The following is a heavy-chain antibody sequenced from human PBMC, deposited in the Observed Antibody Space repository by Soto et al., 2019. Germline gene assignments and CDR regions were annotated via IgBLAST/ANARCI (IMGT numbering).Heavy chain of an antibody. D-gene: IGHD6-25*01. CDR3: ARVGWRLNWFDP. Sequence: LGGSLRVSCAASGFTFSDYYMSWIRQAPGKGLEWVSYISSSGSTIYYADSVKGRFTISRDNAKNSLYLQMNSLRAEDTAVYYCARVGWRLNWFDPWGQGTLVTVSS. CDR2: ISSSGSTI. J-gene: IGHJ5*02. V-gene: IGHV3-11*01. CDR1: GFTFSDYY.